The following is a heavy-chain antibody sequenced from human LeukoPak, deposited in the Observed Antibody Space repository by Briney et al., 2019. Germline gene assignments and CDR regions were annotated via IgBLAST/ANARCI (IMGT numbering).Heavy chain of an antibody. CDR3: AKGLGYCNY. J-gene: IGHJ4*02. Sequence: PGGSLRLSCAASGFTFSDYYMSWIRQAPGKGLEWVSYISGSSSPIFYVDSVKGRFTISRDNSKNTLYLQMNSLRAEDTAVYYCAKGLGYCNYWGQGTLVTVSS. V-gene: IGHV3-11*01. D-gene: IGHD7-27*01. CDR2: ISGSSSPI. CDR1: GFTFSDYY.